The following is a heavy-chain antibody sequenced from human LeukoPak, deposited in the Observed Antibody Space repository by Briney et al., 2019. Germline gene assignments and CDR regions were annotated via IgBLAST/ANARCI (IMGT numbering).Heavy chain of an antibody. CDR2: IKQDGSEK. CDR3: ARESGGTYGYDY. D-gene: IGHD1-26*01. J-gene: IGHJ4*02. Sequence: GGSLRLSCAASGFTFSGSATHWVRQASGKGLEWVANIKQDGSEKYYVDSVKGRFTISRDNAKNSLYLQMNSLRAEDTAVYYCARESGGTYGYDYWGQGTLVTVSS. V-gene: IGHV3-7*01. CDR1: GFTFSGSA.